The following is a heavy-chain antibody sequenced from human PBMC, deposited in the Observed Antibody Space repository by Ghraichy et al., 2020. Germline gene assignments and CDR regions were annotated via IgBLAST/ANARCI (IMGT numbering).Heavy chain of an antibody. Sequence: GESLNISCAASGFTFSSYAMHWVRQAPGKGLEWVAVILYDGNTKYYADSVKGRFTISRDNSMNTLYLQMNNLRAEDTAVYYCARDETPYYFDYWGQGTLVTVSS. J-gene: IGHJ4*02. V-gene: IGHV3-33*01. CDR3: ARDETPYYFDY. CDR1: GFTFSSYA. CDR2: ILYDGNTK.